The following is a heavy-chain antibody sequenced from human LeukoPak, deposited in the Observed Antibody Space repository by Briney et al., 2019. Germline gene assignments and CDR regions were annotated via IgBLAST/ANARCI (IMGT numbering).Heavy chain of an antibody. J-gene: IGHJ4*02. Sequence: GGFLRLSCAASGFTVSSNYMSWVRQAPGKGLEWVSVIYSGGSTYYADSVKGRFTISRVNSKNTLYLQMNSLRAGDTAVYYCASARQYYYDSSGYDYWGQGTLVTVSS. CDR1: GFTVSSNY. CDR2: IYSGGST. CDR3: ASARQYYYDSSGYDY. D-gene: IGHD3-22*01. V-gene: IGHV3-66*02.